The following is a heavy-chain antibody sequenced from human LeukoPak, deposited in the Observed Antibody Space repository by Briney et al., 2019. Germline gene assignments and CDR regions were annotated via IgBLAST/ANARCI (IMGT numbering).Heavy chain of an antibody. CDR2: INPNSGGT. CDR3: ARRVYSSSWYAGPDYFDY. V-gene: IGHV1-2*02. CDR1: GYTFTGYY. Sequence: ASVKVSCKASGYTFTGYYMHWVRHAPGQGLEWMGWINPNSGGTNYAQKFQGRVTMTRDTSISTAYMELSRLRSDDTAVYYCARRVYSSSWYAGPDYFDYWGQGTLVTVSS. D-gene: IGHD6-13*01. J-gene: IGHJ4*02.